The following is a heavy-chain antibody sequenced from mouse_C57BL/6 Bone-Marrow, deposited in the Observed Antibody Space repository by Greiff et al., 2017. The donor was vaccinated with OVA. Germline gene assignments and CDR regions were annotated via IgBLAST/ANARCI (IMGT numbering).Heavy chain of an antibody. V-gene: IGHV1-55*01. CDR1: GYTFTSYW. CDR2: IYPGSGST. D-gene: IGHD1-1*01. J-gene: IGHJ4*01. CDR3: ARGGTTVVATDYYAMDY. Sequence: VQLQQPGAELVKPGASVKMSCKASGYTFTSYWITWVKQRPGQGLEWIGDIYPGSGSTNYNEKFKSKATLTVDTSSITAYMQLSSLTSEDSAVYYCARGGTTVVATDYYAMDYWGQGTSVTVSS.